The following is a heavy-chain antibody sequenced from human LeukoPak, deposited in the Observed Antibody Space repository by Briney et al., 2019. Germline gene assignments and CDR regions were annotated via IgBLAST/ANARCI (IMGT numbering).Heavy chain of an antibody. CDR2: TVVGSGST. D-gene: IGHD2-2*01. Sequence: RASVKVSCKASGFTFTSSAMQWVRQARGQRLERKGWTVVGSGSTNYAQKFQERVTITSDRSTGTCYRELSSMRSEDTAVYYCGADSYPDCIRASCTEQQPWGQGTLVTVSS. J-gene: IGHJ4*02. V-gene: IGHV1-58*02. CDR3: GADSYPDCIRASCTEQQP. CDR1: GFTFTSSA.